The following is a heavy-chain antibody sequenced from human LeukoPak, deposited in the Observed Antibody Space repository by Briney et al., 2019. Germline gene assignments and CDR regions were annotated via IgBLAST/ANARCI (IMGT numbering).Heavy chain of an antibody. D-gene: IGHD4-17*01. CDR1: GDRVSSNSVA. Sequence: SQTLSLTCAISGDRVSSNSVAWNWIRQSPSRGLEWLGRTYYRSKWYNDYAVSVKSRTIINADTSKKQFSLHLKSVTPEDTAVYYCAREKYGDYPALDYWGQGTLVTVSS. CDR2: TYYRSKWYN. J-gene: IGHJ4*02. CDR3: AREKYGDYPALDY. V-gene: IGHV6-1*01.